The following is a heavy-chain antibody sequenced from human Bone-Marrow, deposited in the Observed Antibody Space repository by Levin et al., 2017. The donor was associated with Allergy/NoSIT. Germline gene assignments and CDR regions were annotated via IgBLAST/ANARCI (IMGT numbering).Heavy chain of an antibody. CDR2: IYYSGST. J-gene: IGHJ6*03. CDR1: GGSISTYY. V-gene: IGHV4-59*01. D-gene: IGHD4-23*01. Sequence: SETLSLTCTVSGGSISTYYWSWIRQPPEKRLEWIGYIYYSGSTKYNPSLKSRVTLLVDTSKNLFPLKLSSVTAADSAVYFCARAIPSGGNSYYYYYMDVWGKGTTVTVSS. CDR3: ARAIPSGGNSYYYYYMDV.